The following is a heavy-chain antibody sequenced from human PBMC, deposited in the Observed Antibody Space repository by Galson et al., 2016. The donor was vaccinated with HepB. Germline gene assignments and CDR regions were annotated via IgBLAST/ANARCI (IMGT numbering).Heavy chain of an antibody. CDR1: GGSISSGVYY. J-gene: IGHJ4*02. Sequence: LSLTCSVSGGSISSGVYYWSWIRQHPGKGLEWLGYISFSGSTHYNPSLKSRVTISADTSKMQFSLQLTSVPAADTAVYYCARDRGYCSRTSCYDHLNFDYWGQGILVTVSS. CDR2: ISFSGST. D-gene: IGHD2-2*01. V-gene: IGHV4-31*03. CDR3: ARDRGYCSRTSCYDHLNFDY.